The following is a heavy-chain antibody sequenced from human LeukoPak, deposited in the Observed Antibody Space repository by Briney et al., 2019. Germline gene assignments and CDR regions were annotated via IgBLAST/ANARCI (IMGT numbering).Heavy chain of an antibody. CDR1: GGTFSSYA. V-gene: IGHV1-69*05. Sequence: SVTVSCKASGGTFSSYAISWVRQAPGQGLEWMGRIIPIFGTANYAQKFQGRVTITMDESTSTAYMELSSLRSEDTAVYYCASIAAAGFWFDPWGQGTLVTVSS. J-gene: IGHJ5*02. D-gene: IGHD6-13*01. CDR2: IIPIFGTA. CDR3: ASIAAAGFWFDP.